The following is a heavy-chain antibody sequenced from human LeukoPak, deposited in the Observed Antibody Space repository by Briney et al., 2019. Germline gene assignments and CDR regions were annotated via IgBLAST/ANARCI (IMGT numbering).Heavy chain of an antibody. CDR3: ARVEKKLIVGTTNHWFDP. CDR2: IKQDGSEK. J-gene: IGHJ5*02. CDR1: GFTFSSYA. V-gene: IGHV3-7*01. D-gene: IGHD1-26*01. Sequence: QTGGSLRLSCAASGFTFSSYAMSWVRQAPGKGLEWVANIKQDGSEKYYVDSVKGRFTISRDNAKNSLYLQMNSLRADDTAVYYCARVEKKLIVGTTNHWFDPWGQGTLVTVSS.